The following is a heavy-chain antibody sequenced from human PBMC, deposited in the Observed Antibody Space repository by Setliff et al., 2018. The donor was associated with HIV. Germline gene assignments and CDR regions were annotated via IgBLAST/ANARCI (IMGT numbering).Heavy chain of an antibody. V-gene: IGHV1-2*02. J-gene: IGHJ4*02. CDR3: AREGSPIYYFDY. D-gene: IGHD3-10*01. CDR1: GYLFTGYY. Sequence: ASVKVSCKASGYLFTGYYMHWVRQAPGQGLEWMGWINVNSGGTKYAQKFQGRVTMTRDTSISAAYMEVSSLRSDDTAVYYCAREGSPIYYFDYWSQGTLVTVS. CDR2: INVNSGGT.